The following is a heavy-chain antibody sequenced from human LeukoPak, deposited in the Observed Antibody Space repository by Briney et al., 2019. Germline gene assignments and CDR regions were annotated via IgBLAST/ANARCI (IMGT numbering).Heavy chain of an antibody. CDR2: IDHENGAE. D-gene: IGHD1-1*01. CDR1: GYSLSELL. CDR3: ATEGDYSLDY. V-gene: IGHV1-24*01. J-gene: IGHJ4*02. Sequence: GASVKVSCKVSGYSLSELLIHWVRQPPGKGLEWMAGIDHENGAEVSAQKVEGRVTMTKDTSTDTAYMELSGLRPDDTAIYYCATEGDYSLDYWGQGTLVTVSS.